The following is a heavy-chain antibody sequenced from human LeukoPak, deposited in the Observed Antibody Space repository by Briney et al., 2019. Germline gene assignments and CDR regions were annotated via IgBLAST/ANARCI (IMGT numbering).Heavy chain of an antibody. D-gene: IGHD4-23*01. CDR2: MSPNSDNT. CDR1: GYTFTSYD. Sequence: ASVKVSCKASGYTFTSYDINWVRQATGQGLEWMGWMSPNSDNTGYAQKFQGRVTFTRDTSISTAYMELRSLTSEDTAVYYCARDYGGSSGWFDPWGQGALVTVSS. CDR3: ARDYGGSSGWFDP. V-gene: IGHV1-8*01. J-gene: IGHJ5*02.